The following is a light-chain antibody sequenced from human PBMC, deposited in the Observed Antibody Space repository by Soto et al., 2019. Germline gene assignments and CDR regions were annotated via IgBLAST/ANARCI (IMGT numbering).Light chain of an antibody. CDR1: QSISSW. CDR2: KAS. J-gene: IGKJ1*01. CDR3: QQYKSYWT. Sequence: DIHMTQSPSTLSAFVGDRVTITCRASQSISSWLAWYKQKPGKAPKLLIFKASTLESGVPSRLSGSGSGTDFALTISSLQPDDFATYYCQQYKSYWTFGQGTKVDIK. V-gene: IGKV1-5*03.